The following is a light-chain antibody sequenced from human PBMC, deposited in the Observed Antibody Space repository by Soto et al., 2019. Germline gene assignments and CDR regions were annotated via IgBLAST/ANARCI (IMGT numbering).Light chain of an antibody. J-gene: IGKJ1*01. CDR2: AAS. V-gene: IGKV3-15*01. CDR3: QQYNQWPRT. Sequence: EVVMTQSPATLSVSPGERATLSCRASQSVSSNLAWYHQKPGQSPRLLIYAASTRATGVPARFSGSGSGTEFTLTISSLQSEDFAIYYCQQYNQWPRTFGQGTKVDVK. CDR1: QSVSSN.